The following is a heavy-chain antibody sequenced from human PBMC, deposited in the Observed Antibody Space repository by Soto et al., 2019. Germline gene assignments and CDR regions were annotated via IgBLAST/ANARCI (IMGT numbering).Heavy chain of an antibody. CDR2: IWYDGSNK. J-gene: IGHJ3*02. CDR1: GFTFSSYG. D-gene: IGHD3-22*01. V-gene: IGHV3-33*01. CDR3: ARDQGYYDSSGYLPGWGDAFDI. Sequence: QVQLVESGGGVVQPGRSLRLSCAASGFTFSSYGMHWVRQAPGKGLEWVAGIWYDGSNKYYADSVKGRFTISRDNSKNTLYLQMNSRRAEDTAVYYCARDQGYYDSSGYLPGWGDAFDIWGQGTMVTVSS.